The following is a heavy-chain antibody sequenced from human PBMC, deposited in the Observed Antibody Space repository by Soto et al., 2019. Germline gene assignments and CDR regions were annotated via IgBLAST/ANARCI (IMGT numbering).Heavy chain of an antibody. CDR1: GGSISSYY. Sequence: SETLSLTCTVSGGSISSYYWSWIRQPPGKGLEWIGYIYYSGSTNYNPSLKSRVTISVDTSKNQFSPKLSSVTAADTAVYYCATFGDYGFYYFDYWGQGTLVTVSS. D-gene: IGHD4-17*01. CDR2: IYYSGST. V-gene: IGHV4-59*08. CDR3: ATFGDYGFYYFDY. J-gene: IGHJ4*02.